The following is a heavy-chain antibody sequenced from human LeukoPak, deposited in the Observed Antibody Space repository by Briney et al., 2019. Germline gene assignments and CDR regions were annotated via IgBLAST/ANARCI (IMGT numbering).Heavy chain of an antibody. CDR1: GYTFTSYG. V-gene: IGHV1-18*01. Sequence: GASVKVSCKASGYTFTSYGISWVRQAPGQGLEWMGWISAYNGNTNYAQKLQGRVTMTTDTSTSTAYMELRSLRSDDTAVYYCARVCPPSSTSCYSGWFDPWGQGTLVTVSS. CDR3: ARVCPPSSTSCYSGWFDP. D-gene: IGHD2-2*01. J-gene: IGHJ5*02. CDR2: ISAYNGNT.